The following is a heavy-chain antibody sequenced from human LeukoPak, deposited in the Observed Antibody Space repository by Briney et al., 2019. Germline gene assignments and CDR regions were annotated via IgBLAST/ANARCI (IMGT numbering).Heavy chain of an antibody. Sequence: GRSLRLSCAASGFTFDDYAMHWVRHAPGKGLEWVSGISWNSGSIGYADSVKGRFTISRDNAKNSLYLQMNSLRAEDTALYYCAKDRPGGAVAGNFDYWGQGTLVTVSS. D-gene: IGHD6-19*01. J-gene: IGHJ4*02. CDR3: AKDRPGGAVAGNFDY. CDR1: GFTFDDYA. CDR2: ISWNSGSI. V-gene: IGHV3-9*01.